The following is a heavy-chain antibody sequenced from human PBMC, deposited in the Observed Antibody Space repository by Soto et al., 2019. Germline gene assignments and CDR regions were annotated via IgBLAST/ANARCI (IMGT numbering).Heavy chain of an antibody. CDR3: ARSNYYGSGSYYRRPPFDY. V-gene: IGHV3-23*01. CDR2: ISGGGGGT. J-gene: IGHJ4*02. Sequence: AGGSLRLSCAASGFTLSNYALNWVRHAPGKGLEWVSGISGGGGGTHYTDSVKGRLTISRDNSKNTVFLQMNSLRAEDMAAYYCARSNYYGSGSYYRRPPFDYRGQGTLVTVSS. CDR1: GFTLSNYA. D-gene: IGHD3-10*01.